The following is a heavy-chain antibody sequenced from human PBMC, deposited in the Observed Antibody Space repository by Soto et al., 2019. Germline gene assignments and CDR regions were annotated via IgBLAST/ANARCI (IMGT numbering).Heavy chain of an antibody. J-gene: IGHJ4*02. Sequence: SETLSLTCDVSGVSGDSFTDYFWSWLRQPPGKGLEWIGYFYHTGNTKNNPSLESRVVISIDTSKNQFSLKLNSVTAADTAVYYCATRFPNSRTYSGVFDFWGQGTQVTVSS. CDR1: GDSFTDYF. V-gene: IGHV4-59*08. CDR3: ATRFPNSRTYSGVFDF. D-gene: IGHD1-26*01. CDR2: FYHTGNT.